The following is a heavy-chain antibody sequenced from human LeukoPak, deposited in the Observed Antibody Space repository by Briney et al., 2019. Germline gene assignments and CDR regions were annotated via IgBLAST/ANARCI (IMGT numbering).Heavy chain of an antibody. J-gene: IGHJ3*02. Sequence: PSETLSLTCTVSGGSISSGSYYWSWIRQPAGKGLEWIGRIYTSGSTNYNPSLKSRVTMSVDTSKNQFSLKLSSVTAADTAVYYCARPAVAWAAFDIWGQGTMVTVSS. CDR3: ARPAVAWAAFDI. CDR1: GGSISSGSYY. V-gene: IGHV4-61*02. CDR2: IYTSGST. D-gene: IGHD6-19*01.